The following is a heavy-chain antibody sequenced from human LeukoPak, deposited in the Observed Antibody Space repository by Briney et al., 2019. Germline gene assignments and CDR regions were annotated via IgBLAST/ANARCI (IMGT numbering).Heavy chain of an antibody. CDR1: GYSFTNHW. V-gene: IGHV5-51*01. CDR2: IYPGDSDT. J-gene: IGHJ4*02. Sequence: GGSLNISCKGSGYSFTNHWIGGVRQMPGKGLGWMGIIYPGDSDTRYSPSFQGQVTISADKSNSTAYLQWSSLKASDTAMYYCARCDYYDSSAYYFWGQGTLVTVSS. CDR3: ARCDYYDSSAYYF. D-gene: IGHD3-22*01.